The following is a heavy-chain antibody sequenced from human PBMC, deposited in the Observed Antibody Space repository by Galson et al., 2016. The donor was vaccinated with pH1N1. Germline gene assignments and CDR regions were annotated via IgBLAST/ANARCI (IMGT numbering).Heavy chain of an antibody. Sequence: SLRLSCAASGFTFDDYAMHWVRQAPGKGLEWVSGISWNSGSIGYADSVKGRFTISRDNAKNSLYLQMNSLRAEDTALYYCAKVAGYNSGWYDYWGQGTLVTVSS. CDR3: AKVAGYNSGWYDY. V-gene: IGHV3-9*01. D-gene: IGHD6-19*01. CDR1: GFTFDDYA. J-gene: IGHJ4*02. CDR2: ISWNSGSI.